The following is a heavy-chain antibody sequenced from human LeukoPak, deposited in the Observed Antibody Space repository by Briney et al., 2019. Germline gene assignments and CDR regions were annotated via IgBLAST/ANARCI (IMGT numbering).Heavy chain of an antibody. CDR1: GGSFSGYY. CDR3: ASSPNYYYDSSGSINPLDY. Sequence: SETLSLTCAVYGGSFSGYYWGWIRQPPGKGLEWIGSIYYSGSTYYNPSLKSRVTISVDTSKNQFSLKLSSVTAADTAVYYCASSPNYYYDSSGSINPLDYWGQGTLVTVSS. J-gene: IGHJ4*02. D-gene: IGHD3-22*01. V-gene: IGHV4-39*01. CDR2: IYYSGST.